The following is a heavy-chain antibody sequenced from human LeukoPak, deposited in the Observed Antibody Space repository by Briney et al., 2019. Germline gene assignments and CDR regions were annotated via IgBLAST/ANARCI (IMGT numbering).Heavy chain of an antibody. V-gene: IGHV1-69*05. CDR1: GGTFNNSA. D-gene: IGHD5-18*01. CDR2: IMPLFGTA. CDR3: ARGGYSYGAYYFDY. Sequence: SVKVSCKTSGGTFNNSAISWVRQAPGQGLEWLGGIMPLFGTACYAQKFQGRVTITKDESTSTAYMELSSLRSEDTAVYYCARGGYSYGAYYFDYWGQGTLVTVSS. J-gene: IGHJ4*02.